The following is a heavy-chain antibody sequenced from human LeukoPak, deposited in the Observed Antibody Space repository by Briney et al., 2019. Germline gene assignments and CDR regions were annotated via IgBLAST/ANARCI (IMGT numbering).Heavy chain of an antibody. D-gene: IGHD2-8*01. Sequence: GGSLRLSCAASGFTFENYYMTWIRQAPGKGLQWVSYISKSDNTLYYADSVKGRFTISRDNDKNLLYLQMNNLRAEDTAVYYCAKESHYCTNGVCFPEDHAFDIWGQGTMVTVSS. CDR2: ISKSDNTL. CDR3: AKESHYCTNGVCFPEDHAFDI. CDR1: GFTFENYY. J-gene: IGHJ3*02. V-gene: IGHV3-11*01.